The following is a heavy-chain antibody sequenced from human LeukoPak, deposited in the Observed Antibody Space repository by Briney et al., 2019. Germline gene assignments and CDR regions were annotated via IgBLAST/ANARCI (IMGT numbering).Heavy chain of an antibody. J-gene: IGHJ5*02. CDR2: INPNSGDT. CDR3: ARVAVEMASWFDP. Sequence: ASVTVSCKASGYTFTGYHMHWVRQAPGQGLEWMGWINPNSGDTNYAQKFQGRVTMTRDTSISTAYVELSRLRTDDTAVYYCARVAVEMASWFDPWGQGTLVTVSS. D-gene: IGHD5-24*01. CDR1: GYTFTGYH. V-gene: IGHV1-2*02.